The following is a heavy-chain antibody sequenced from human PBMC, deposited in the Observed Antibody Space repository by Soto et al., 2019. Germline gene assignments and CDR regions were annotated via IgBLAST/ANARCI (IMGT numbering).Heavy chain of an antibody. Sequence: SETLSLTCTVSGGSISSYYWSWIRQPPGKGLEWIGYIYYSGSTNYNPSLKSRVTISVDTSKNQFSLKLSSVTAADTAVYYCAGNYYDSAGMVRYWGQGTLV. CDR3: AGNYYDSAGMVRY. V-gene: IGHV4-59*01. CDR2: IYYSGST. CDR1: GGSISSYY. J-gene: IGHJ4*02. D-gene: IGHD3-22*01.